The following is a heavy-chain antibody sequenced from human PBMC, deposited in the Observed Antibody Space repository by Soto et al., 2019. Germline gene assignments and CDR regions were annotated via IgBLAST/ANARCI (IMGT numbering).Heavy chain of an antibody. CDR1: GFTFSSYG. Sequence: VQLVESGGGVVQPGRSLRLSCAASGFTFSSYGMHWVRQAPGKGLEWVAVISYDGSNKYYADSVKGRFTISRDNSKNTLYLQMNSLRAEDTAVYYCAKDRGSGYFDYWGQGTLVTVSS. J-gene: IGHJ4*02. D-gene: IGHD3-10*01. V-gene: IGHV3-30*18. CDR3: AKDRGSGYFDY. CDR2: ISYDGSNK.